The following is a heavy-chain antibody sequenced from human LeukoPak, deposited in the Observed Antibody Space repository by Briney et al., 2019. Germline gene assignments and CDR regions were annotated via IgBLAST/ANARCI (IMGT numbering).Heavy chain of an antibody. CDR1: YTSTNNG. CDR2: ISGYTGYT. D-gene: IGHD6-6*01. J-gene: IGHJ6*03. CDR3: ARDAWGSSTSLGYYYYMDV. V-gene: IGHV1-18*01. Sequence: ASVKVSCTYTSTNNGVTWVRQAPGQGLEWVGRISGYTGYTNYAQKFQGRGSLTTERSTKTAYMELTYLRSDDTAVYYCARDAWGSSTSLGYYYYMDVWGEGTTVIVSS.